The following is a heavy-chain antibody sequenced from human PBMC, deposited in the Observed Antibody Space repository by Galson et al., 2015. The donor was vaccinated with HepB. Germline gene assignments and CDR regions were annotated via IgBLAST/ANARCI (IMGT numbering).Heavy chain of an antibody. V-gene: IGHV3-30*02. CDR1: GFTFSSYG. D-gene: IGHD6-19*01. Sequence: SLRLSCAASGFTFSSYGMHWVRQAPGKGLEWVAFIRYDGSNKYYADSVKGRFTISRDNSKNTLYLQMNSLRAEDTAVYYCAKDLPLGPYSSGWEIDYWGQGTLVTVSS. CDR3: AKDLPLGPYSSGWEIDY. CDR2: IRYDGSNK. J-gene: IGHJ4*02.